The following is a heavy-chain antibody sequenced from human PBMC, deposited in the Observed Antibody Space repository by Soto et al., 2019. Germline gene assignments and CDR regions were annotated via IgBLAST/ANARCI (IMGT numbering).Heavy chain of an antibody. V-gene: IGHV5-51*01. CDR1: GNSLSNFY. D-gene: IGHD6-13*01. Sequence: GESLKISCKGSGNSLSNFYIGWVRQMAGKGLEWMGIIYPGNSETRVSPSFQGQVTISADRSSGTAYLQWSSLKASDTAMYYCASSSNLFYYGMDVWGQGTTVTVSS. J-gene: IGHJ6*01. CDR3: ASSSNLFYYGMDV. CDR2: IYPGNSET.